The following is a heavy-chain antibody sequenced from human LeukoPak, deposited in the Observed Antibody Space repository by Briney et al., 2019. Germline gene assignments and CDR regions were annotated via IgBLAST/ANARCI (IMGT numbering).Heavy chain of an antibody. D-gene: IGHD1-7*01. Sequence: GGSLRPSCAASGFTFGSIGMNWDRQAPGKGLEWVSAISGSGGSTYYADSVKGRFTISRDNSKNTLYLQMNSLRAEDTAVYYCAKDRYNWNYDAFDIWGQGTMVPVSS. CDR1: GFTFGSIG. J-gene: IGHJ3*02. CDR2: ISGSGGST. V-gene: IGHV3-23*01. CDR3: AKDRYNWNYDAFDI.